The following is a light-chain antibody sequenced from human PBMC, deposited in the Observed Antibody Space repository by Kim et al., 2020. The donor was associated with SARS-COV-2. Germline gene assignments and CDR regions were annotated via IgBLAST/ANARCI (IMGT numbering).Light chain of an antibody. CDR1: GGDVGGYNY. J-gene: IGLJ2*01. CDR2: EVS. CDR3: SSYAGSNNLV. V-gene: IGLV2-8*01. Sequence: GQPVTISSTGTGGDVGGYNYVSWYQQHPGKAPKLMIYEVSKRPSGVPDRFSGSKSGNTASLTVSGLQAEDEADYYCSSYAGSNNLVFGGGTQLTVL.